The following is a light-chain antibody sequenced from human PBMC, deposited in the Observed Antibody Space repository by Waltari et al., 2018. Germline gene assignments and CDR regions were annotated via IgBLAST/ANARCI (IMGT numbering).Light chain of an antibody. J-gene: IGLJ3*02. CDR3: SSYTRSGPL. V-gene: IGLV2-14*01. Sequence: QSALTQPASVSGSPGQSITISCPGTSSDVGGYNYVSWYQQHPGKAPKLMIYEVHNRPSGVSNRFSGSKSGNTASLTISGLQAEDEADYYCSSYTRSGPLFGGGTKLTVL. CDR1: SSDVGGYNY. CDR2: EVH.